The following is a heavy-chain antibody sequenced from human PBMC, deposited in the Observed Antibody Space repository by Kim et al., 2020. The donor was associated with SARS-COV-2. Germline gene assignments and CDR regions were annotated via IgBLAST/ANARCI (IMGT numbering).Heavy chain of an antibody. CDR2: ISSSSSYI. CDR3: ASPPYYGRDGYIGHGRD. CDR1: GFTFSSYS. J-gene: IGHJ4*02. D-gene: IGHD3-3*01. Sequence: GGSLRLSCAASGFTFSSYSMNWVRQAPGKGLEWVSSISSSSSYIYYADSVKGRFTISRDNAKNSLYLQMNSLRAEDTAVYYCASPPYYGRDGYIGHGRDWGQGTLVTVSS. V-gene: IGHV3-21*01.